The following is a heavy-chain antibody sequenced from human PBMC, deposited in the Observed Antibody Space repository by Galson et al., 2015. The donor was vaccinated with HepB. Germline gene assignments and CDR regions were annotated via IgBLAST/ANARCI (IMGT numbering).Heavy chain of an antibody. Sequence: SLRLSCAASGFIFSNYGMHWVRQAPSKGLEWVAVIWYDGSNKYYADSVKGRFTISRDNSKNTLYLQMNSLRAEDTAVYYCARDFVGAPAPGAFDIWGQGTMVTVSS. D-gene: IGHD1-26*01. CDR1: GFIFSNYG. J-gene: IGHJ3*02. V-gene: IGHV3-33*01. CDR2: IWYDGSNK. CDR3: ARDFVGAPAPGAFDI.